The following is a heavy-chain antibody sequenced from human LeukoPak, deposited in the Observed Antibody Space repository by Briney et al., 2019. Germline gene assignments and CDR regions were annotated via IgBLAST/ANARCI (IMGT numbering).Heavy chain of an antibody. J-gene: IGHJ3*02. CDR1: GGSIGSHY. CDR2: VFYSGTT. Sequence: ADTLSLTYTVCGGSIGSHYWSWIRQPPGKGGEGIGYVFYSGTTNYNPSLKSRVTISVDTSKNQFSLKLSSVTAADTAVYFCARDYYDNRGEAFDIWGLGTMVTVSS. CDR3: ARDYYDNRGEAFDI. D-gene: IGHD3-22*01. V-gene: IGHV4-59*11.